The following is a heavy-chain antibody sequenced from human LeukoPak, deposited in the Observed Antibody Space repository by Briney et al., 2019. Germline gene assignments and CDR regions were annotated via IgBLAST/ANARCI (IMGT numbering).Heavy chain of an antibody. V-gene: IGHV4-34*01. CDR2: INHSGSG. J-gene: IGHJ4*02. Sequence: SETLSLTCAVFGGSFSGYHWTWIRQSPGKGLEWIGQINHSGSGNYNRSLKSRVTITIESSKNQFSLELSSVTAADSAMYFCARGKYDSSDYSGGWYYFDYWGQGTLVTVSS. CDR3: ARGKYDSSDYSGGWYYFDY. D-gene: IGHD3-22*01. CDR1: GGSFSGYH.